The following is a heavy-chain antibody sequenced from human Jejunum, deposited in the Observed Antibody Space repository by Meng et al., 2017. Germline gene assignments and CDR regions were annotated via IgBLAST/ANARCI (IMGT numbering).Heavy chain of an antibody. CDR1: GGSISSGDYH. CDR2: IYYSGTT. CDR3: ARVSVRGFYGLDV. J-gene: IGHJ6*02. V-gene: IGHV4-39*07. D-gene: IGHD3-10*02. Sequence: SETLSLTCTVPGGSISSGDYHWGWIRQPPGKGLEWTGSIYYSGTTFYNPSLKSRLTISIDTSKNQFSLKLTSVTAADTAVYYCARVSVRGFYGLDVWGQGTMVTVSS.